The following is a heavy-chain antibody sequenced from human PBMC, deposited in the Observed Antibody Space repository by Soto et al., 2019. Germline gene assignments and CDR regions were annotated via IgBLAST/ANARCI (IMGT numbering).Heavy chain of an antibody. CDR3: ARKHSLDYIRWGLDP. Sequence: ASVKVSCKASGYPFSDNQIHWLRRAPGRGLEWMGRINPKSDDTNYAQKFQGRVTMTRDTSIDTAYLELTGLTSDDTATYYCARKHSLDYIRWGLDPWGQGTLVTVSS. CDR2: INPKSDDT. J-gene: IGHJ5*02. D-gene: IGHD4-4*01. CDR1: GYPFSDNQ. V-gene: IGHV1-2*02.